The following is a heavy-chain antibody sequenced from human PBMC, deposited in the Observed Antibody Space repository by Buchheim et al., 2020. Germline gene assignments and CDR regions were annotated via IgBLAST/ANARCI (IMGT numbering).Heavy chain of an antibody. CDR3: ARDKASGSYLGPHYGMDV. V-gene: IGHV3-7*01. CDR1: GFTFSSYW. J-gene: IGHJ6*04. Sequence: EVQLVESGGGLVQPGGSLRLSCAASGFTFSSYWMSWVRQAPGKGLEWVANIKQDGSETYYVDSVKGRFTISRDNAKNSLYLQMNSLRAEDTAVYYCARDKASGSYLGPHYGMDVWDKGTT. CDR2: IKQDGSET. D-gene: IGHD3-10*01.